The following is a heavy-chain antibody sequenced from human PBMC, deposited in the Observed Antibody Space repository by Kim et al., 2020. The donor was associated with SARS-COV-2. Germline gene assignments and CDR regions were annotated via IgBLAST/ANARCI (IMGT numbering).Heavy chain of an antibody. Sequence: GGSLRLSCAASGFTFSSYDMHWVRQATGKGLEWVSAIGTAGDTYYPGSVKGRFTISRENAKNSLYLQMNSLRAGDTAVYYCARFSGYWSYFDLWGRGTLVTVSS. CDR3: ARFSGYWSYFDL. D-gene: IGHD3-22*01. CDR1: GFTFSSYD. V-gene: IGHV3-13*01. CDR2: IGTAGDT. J-gene: IGHJ2*01.